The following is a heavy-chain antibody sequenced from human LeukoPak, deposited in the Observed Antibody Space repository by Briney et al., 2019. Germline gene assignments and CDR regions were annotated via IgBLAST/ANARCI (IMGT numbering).Heavy chain of an antibody. Sequence: GGSLRLSCEGSAFIFSGHWMNWVRQTPGKGLEWVASIKEDGSERQYVDSVKGRFSISRDNSKNTLYLQMNSLRAEDTAVYYCARDSSVQLWLVYYFDYWGQGTLVTVSS. CDR2: IKEDGSER. CDR3: ARDSSVQLWLVYYFDY. D-gene: IGHD5-18*01. CDR1: AFIFSGHW. V-gene: IGHV3-7*01. J-gene: IGHJ4*02.